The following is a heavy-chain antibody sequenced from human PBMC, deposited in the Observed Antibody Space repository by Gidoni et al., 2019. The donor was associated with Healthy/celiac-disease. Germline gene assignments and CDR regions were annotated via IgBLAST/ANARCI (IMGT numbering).Heavy chain of an antibody. CDR2: ISGSGGST. Sequence: EVQLLESGGGLVQPGGFLRLSCAASGFTFSSYALGWVRQAPGKVLEWVSAISGSGGSTYYADSVKGRFTISRDNSKNTLYLQMNSLRAEDTAVYYCAKAVSGVRSAFDIWGQGTMVTVSS. CDR1: GFTFSSYA. V-gene: IGHV3-23*01. CDR3: AKAVSGVRSAFDI. D-gene: IGHD3-10*01. J-gene: IGHJ3*02.